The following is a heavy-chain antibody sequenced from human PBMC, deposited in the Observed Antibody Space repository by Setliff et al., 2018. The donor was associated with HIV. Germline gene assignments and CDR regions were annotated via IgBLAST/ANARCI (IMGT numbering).Heavy chain of an antibody. Sequence: SETLSLTCTVSGGSISSGGYYWSWIRQHPGKGLEWIGYIFYSGSTYYNPSLKSRVTISVDTSKNQFSLKLSSVTAADTAVYYCARGLQYYYDSSGYYYFDYWGQGTLVTVSS. CDR2: IFYSGST. V-gene: IGHV4-31*03. J-gene: IGHJ4*02. CDR1: GGSISSGGYY. CDR3: ARGLQYYYDSSGYYYFDY. D-gene: IGHD3-22*01.